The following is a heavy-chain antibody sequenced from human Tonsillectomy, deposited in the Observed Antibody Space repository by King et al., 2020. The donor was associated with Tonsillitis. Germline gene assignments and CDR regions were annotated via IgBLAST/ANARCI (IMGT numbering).Heavy chain of an antibody. CDR3: AGVWDFYDSSEGHAFDI. V-gene: IGHV4-59*01. Sequence: QLQESGPGLVKPSETLSLTCTVSVGSISSYYWSWIRQPPGKGLEWIGDIYYSGSTNYNPSLKRRVTISVDTSKNQFSLKLGSVTAADTAVYYCAGVWDFYDSSEGHAFDIWGQGTMVTVSS. D-gene: IGHD3-22*01. CDR2: IYYSGST. CDR1: VGSISSYY. J-gene: IGHJ3*02.